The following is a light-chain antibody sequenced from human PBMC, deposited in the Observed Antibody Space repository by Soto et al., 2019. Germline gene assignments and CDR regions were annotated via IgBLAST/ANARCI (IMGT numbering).Light chain of an antibody. CDR1: QSVTSN. Sequence: EIVLTQSPATLSLSPGERATLSCRASQSVTSNFAWYQQKPGQAPRLLIYDASKRATGVPARFSGSGSGTDFSLTISSLEPEDFAVYCCQQRGTWPPLFAFGPGTRVDI. CDR3: QQRGTWPPLFA. V-gene: IGKV3-11*01. CDR2: DAS. J-gene: IGKJ3*01.